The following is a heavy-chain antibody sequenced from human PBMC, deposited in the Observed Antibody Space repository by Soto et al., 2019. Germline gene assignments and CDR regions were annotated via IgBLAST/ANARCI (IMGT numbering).Heavy chain of an antibody. CDR1: GFTFSSYG. Sequence: GGSLRLSCAASGFTFSSYGMHWVRQAPGKGLEWVAVIWYDGSNKYYADSVKGRFTISRDNSKNTLYLQMNSLRAEDTAVYYCANLLGRAPYGMDVWGKGTTVTVSS. CDR3: ANLLGRAPYGMDV. V-gene: IGHV3-33*06. CDR2: IWYDGSNK. D-gene: IGHD3-10*01. J-gene: IGHJ6*04.